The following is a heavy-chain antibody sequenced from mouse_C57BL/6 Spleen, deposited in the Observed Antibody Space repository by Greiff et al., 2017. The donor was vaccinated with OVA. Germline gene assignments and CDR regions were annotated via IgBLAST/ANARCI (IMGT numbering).Heavy chain of an antibody. D-gene: IGHD2-5*01. CDR2: IYPSDSET. CDR3: ARYSNSAWFAY. J-gene: IGHJ3*01. V-gene: IGHV1-61*01. CDR1: GYTFTSYW. Sequence: QVQLQQSGAELVRPGSSVKLSCKASGYTFTSYWMDWVKQRPGQGLEWIGNIYPSDSETHYNQKFKDKATLTVDKSSSTAYMQLSSLTSEDSAVYYCARYSNSAWFAYWGQGTLVTVSA.